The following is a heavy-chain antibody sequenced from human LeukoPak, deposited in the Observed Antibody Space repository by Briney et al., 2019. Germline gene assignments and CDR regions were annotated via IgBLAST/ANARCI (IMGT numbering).Heavy chain of an antibody. Sequence: SETLSLTCTVSGGSISSDSYYWGWIRQPPGKGLEWIGSIYYTGSTGYNPSLKSRVTISVDTSKNQFSLKLSSVTAADTAVYYCAREKATYSGSSSLDYWGQGTLVTVSS. V-gene: IGHV4-39*07. CDR3: AREKATYSGSSSLDY. CDR1: GGSISSDSYY. CDR2: IYYTGST. J-gene: IGHJ4*02. D-gene: IGHD1-26*01.